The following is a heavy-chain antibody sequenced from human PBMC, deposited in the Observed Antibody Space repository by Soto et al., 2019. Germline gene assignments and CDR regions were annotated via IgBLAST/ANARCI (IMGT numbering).Heavy chain of an antibody. CDR1: GGTFSSYT. V-gene: IGHV1-69*02. CDR3: ARLSNKVAAAGTSDFDY. J-gene: IGHJ4*02. Sequence: SVKVSCKASGGTFSSYTISWVRQAPGQGLEWMGRIIPILGIANYAQKFQGRVTITADKSTSTAYMELSSLRSEDTAVYYCARLSNKVAAAGTSDFDYWGQGTLVTVSS. D-gene: IGHD6-13*01. CDR2: IIPILGIA.